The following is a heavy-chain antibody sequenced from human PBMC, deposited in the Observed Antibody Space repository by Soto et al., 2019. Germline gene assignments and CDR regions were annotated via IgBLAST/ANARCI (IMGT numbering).Heavy chain of an antibody. Sequence: GASVKGSCKASGGTFSSYAISWVRQAPGQGLEWMGGIIPIFGTANYAQKFQGRVTITADESTSTAYMELSSLRSEDTAVYYCARAGSGWSHYYYYYGMDVWGQGTTVTVSS. CDR1: GGTFSSYA. J-gene: IGHJ6*02. CDR3: ARAGSGWSHYYYYYGMDV. D-gene: IGHD6-19*01. CDR2: IIPIFGTA. V-gene: IGHV1-69*13.